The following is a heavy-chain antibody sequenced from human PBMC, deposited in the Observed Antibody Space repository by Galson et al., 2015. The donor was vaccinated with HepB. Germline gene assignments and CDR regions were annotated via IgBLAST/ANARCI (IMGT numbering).Heavy chain of an antibody. CDR3: ARHPGGGLYFDY. Sequence: ETLSLTCTVSGGSISSYYWSWIRQPPGKGLEWIGYIYYSGSTNYNPSLKSRVTISVDTSKNQFSLMLSSVTAADTAVYYCARHPGGGLYFDYWGQGTLVTVSS. V-gene: IGHV4-59*08. J-gene: IGHJ4*02. CDR2: IYYSGST. D-gene: IGHD3-16*01. CDR1: GGSISSYY.